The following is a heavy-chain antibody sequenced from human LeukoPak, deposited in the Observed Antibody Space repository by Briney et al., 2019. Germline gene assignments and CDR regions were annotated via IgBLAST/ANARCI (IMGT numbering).Heavy chain of an antibody. V-gene: IGHV4-34*01. CDR1: GGSFSGYY. J-gene: IGHJ4*02. D-gene: IGHD6-13*01. CDR3: ARGGIAAAGDDY. Sequence: SETLSLTCAVYGGSFSGYYWSWIRQPPGKGLEWIGEINHSGSTNYNPSLKSRVTISVDTSKNQFSLKLSSVTSADTAVYYCARGGIAAAGDDYWGQGTLVTVSS. CDR2: INHSGST.